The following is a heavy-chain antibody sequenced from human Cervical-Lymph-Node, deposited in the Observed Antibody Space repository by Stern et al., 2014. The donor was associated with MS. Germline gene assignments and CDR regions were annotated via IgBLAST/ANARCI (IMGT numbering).Heavy chain of an antibody. J-gene: IGHJ5*02. Sequence: QVQLVESGAEVKKPGASVKVSCKASGDTFTSYGISWVRQAPGQGLEWMGLISAYNGKTNYAQKFRGRVTMTTDTPTSTAYMELRSLRSDDTAVYYCAKDGYDFWSGYYNGDWFDPWGQGTLVTVSS. CDR1: GDTFTSYG. V-gene: IGHV1-18*01. CDR3: AKDGYDFWSGYYNGDWFDP. CDR2: ISAYNGKT. D-gene: IGHD3-3*01.